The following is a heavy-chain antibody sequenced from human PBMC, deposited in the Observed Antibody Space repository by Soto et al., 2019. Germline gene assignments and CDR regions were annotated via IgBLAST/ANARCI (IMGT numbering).Heavy chain of an antibody. CDR1: GYIFTGYY. J-gene: IGHJ5*02. CDR3: ARSFSGGSSWFDL. D-gene: IGHD3-16*01. V-gene: IGHV1-2*02. Sequence: ASVKVSCKASGYIFTGYYIHWVRQAPGQGLEWMGWFNPNSGDTNSAQKFQGRVTMTRDTSITTAYMELNGLRSDDTAVYYCARSFSGGSSWFDLWGQGTLVTVSS. CDR2: FNPNSGDT.